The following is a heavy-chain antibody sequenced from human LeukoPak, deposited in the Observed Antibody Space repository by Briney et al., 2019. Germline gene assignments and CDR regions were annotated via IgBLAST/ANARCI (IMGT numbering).Heavy chain of an antibody. Sequence: ASVKVSCKASGYTFTSYDINWVRQATGQGLEWMGWMNPKSGNTGYAQKFQGRVTMTRNTSISTAYMELSSLRSEDTAVYYCARDLGVRYQLSGPWGQGTLVTVSS. V-gene: IGHV1-8*01. J-gene: IGHJ5*02. CDR3: ARDLGVRYQLSGP. CDR2: MNPKSGNT. CDR1: GYTFTSYD. D-gene: IGHD2-2*01.